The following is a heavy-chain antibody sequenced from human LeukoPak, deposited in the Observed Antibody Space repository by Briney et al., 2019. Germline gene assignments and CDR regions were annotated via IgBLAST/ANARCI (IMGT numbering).Heavy chain of an antibody. CDR1: GYSISSGYY. V-gene: IGHV4-38-2*02. Sequence: ETLSLTCTVSGYSISSGYYWGWIRQPPGKGLEWIGSIYHSGSTYYNPSLKSRVTISVDTSKNQFSLKLSSVTAADTAVYYCASLPVRITMVRGVSVRPHAFDIWGQGTVVTVSS. J-gene: IGHJ3*02. CDR3: ASLPVRITMVRGVSVRPHAFDI. D-gene: IGHD3-10*01. CDR2: IYHSGST.